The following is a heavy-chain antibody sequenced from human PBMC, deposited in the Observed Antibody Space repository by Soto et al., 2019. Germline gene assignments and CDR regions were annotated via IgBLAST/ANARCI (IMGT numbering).Heavy chain of an antibody. CDR2: IYYSGST. J-gene: IGHJ4*02. D-gene: IGHD3-22*01. Sequence: QVQLQESGPGLVKHSQTLSLTCTVSGGSISSGGYYWSWIRQHPGKGLEWIGYIYYSGSTYYNPSLKSRVTISVDTSKNQFSLKLSSVTAADTAVYYCARARRGTSFTMIVDYWGQGTLVTVSS. V-gene: IGHV4-31*03. CDR3: ARARRGTSFTMIVDY. CDR1: GGSISSGGYY.